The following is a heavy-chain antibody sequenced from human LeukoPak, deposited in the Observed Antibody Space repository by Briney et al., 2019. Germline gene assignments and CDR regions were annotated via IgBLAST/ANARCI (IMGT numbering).Heavy chain of an antibody. J-gene: IGHJ5*02. Sequence: SETLSLTCTVSGVSITSYYWSWIRQPPGKGLEWIGYIYYSGSTNYNPSLKSRVIISVDTSKNQFSLKLSSVTAADTAVYYCARGGQQLVNWFDPWGQGTLVTVSS. CDR3: ARGGQQLVNWFDP. D-gene: IGHD6-13*01. V-gene: IGHV4-59*01. CDR1: GVSITSYY. CDR2: IYYSGST.